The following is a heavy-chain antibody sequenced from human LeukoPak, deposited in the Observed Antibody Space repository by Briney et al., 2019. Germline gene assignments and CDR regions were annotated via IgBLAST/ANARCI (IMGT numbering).Heavy chain of an antibody. CDR2: ISSSSSTI. CDR3: AKDGYGSADY. CDR1: GFTFSSYS. J-gene: IGHJ4*02. V-gene: IGHV3-48*01. Sequence: QSGGSLRLSCAASGFTFSSYSMNWVRQAPGKGLEWVSYISSSSSTIYYADSVKGRFTISRDNSKNTLFLQMNSLRAEDTAVYYCAKDGYGSADYWGQGTLVTVSS. D-gene: IGHD6-19*01.